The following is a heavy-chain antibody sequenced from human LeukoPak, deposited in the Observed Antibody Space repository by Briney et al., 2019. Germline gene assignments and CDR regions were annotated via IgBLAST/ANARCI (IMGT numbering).Heavy chain of an antibody. J-gene: IGHJ6*02. D-gene: IGHD2-8*01. V-gene: IGHV4-39*07. CDR1: GDSFTSVTDY. Sequence: SETLSLTCTVSGDSFTSVTDYWAWIRQPPGKGLEWIASGDYSGGTYYNPSLESRVTISVDTSKNQFSLKLSSVTAADTAVYYCARSGVSFYGMDVWGQGTTVTVSS. CDR3: ARSGVSFYGMDV. CDR2: GDYSGGT.